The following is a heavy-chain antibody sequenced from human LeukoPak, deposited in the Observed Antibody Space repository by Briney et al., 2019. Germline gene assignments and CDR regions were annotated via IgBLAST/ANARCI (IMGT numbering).Heavy chain of an antibody. J-gene: IGHJ3*02. Sequence: GGSLRLSCAASGFTFSNYWMNWVRQAPGKGLEWVANIKQDGSEKYYVDSVKGRFTISRDNAKSSLYLQMNSLRAEDTAIYYCARIKENAFDIWGQGTVVTVSS. CDR3: ARIKENAFDI. CDR1: GFTFSNYW. CDR2: IKQDGSEK. V-gene: IGHV3-7*01.